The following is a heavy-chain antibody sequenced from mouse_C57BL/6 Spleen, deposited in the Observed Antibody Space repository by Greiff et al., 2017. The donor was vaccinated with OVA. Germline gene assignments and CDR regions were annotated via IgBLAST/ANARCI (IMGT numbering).Heavy chain of an antibody. V-gene: IGHV1-50*01. J-gene: IGHJ4*01. CDR1: GYTFTSYW. CDR2: IDPSDSYP. D-gene: IGHD2-4*01. Sequence: QVQLQQPGAELVKPGASVKLSCKASGYTFTSYWMQWVNQRPGQGLEWIGEIDPSDSYPNYNQKFKGKATLTVDTSSSTAYMQLSSLTSEDSAVYYCARGDGLRRGYAMDYWGQGTSVTVSS. CDR3: ARGDGLRRGYAMDY.